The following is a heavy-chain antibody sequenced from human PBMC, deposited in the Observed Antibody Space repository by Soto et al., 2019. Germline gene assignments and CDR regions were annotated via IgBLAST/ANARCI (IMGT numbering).Heavy chain of an antibody. J-gene: IGHJ5*02. CDR2: IYYSGST. V-gene: IGHV4-31*03. D-gene: IGHD2-15*01. CDR3: ANVPSGGKTWFDP. CDR1: GGSISSGGYY. Sequence: QVQLQESGPGLVKPSQTLSLTCTVSGGSISSGGYYWSWIRQHPGKGLEWIGYIYYSGSTYYNPSLKSRVTLSADTCKNQYSLQLSSVTPATTAEYYCANVPSGGKTWFDPWGQGTLVTVSS.